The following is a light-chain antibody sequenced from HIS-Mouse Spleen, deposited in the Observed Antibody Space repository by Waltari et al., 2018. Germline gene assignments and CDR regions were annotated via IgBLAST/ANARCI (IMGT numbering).Light chain of an antibody. Sequence: SYELTQPSSVSVSPGQTARITCSGDVLAKKYARWFQQKPGQAPVLGIDKDSERRSGIPGRCSGSSSGSTVTLTISWAQVEDEADYYCYSAADNSGVFGGGTKLTVL. CDR2: KDS. CDR3: YSAADNSGV. J-gene: IGLJ2*01. CDR1: VLAKKY. V-gene: IGLV3-27*01.